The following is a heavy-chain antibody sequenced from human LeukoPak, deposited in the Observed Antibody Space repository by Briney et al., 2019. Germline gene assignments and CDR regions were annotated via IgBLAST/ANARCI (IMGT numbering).Heavy chain of an antibody. V-gene: IGHV1-69*13. CDR1: GGTFSSYA. D-gene: IGHD3-10*02. Sequence: SVKVSCKASGGTFSSYAIGWVRQAPGQGLEWMGGIIPIFGTANYAQKFQGRVTITADESTSTAYMELSSLRSEDTAVYYCARCSGSYSYYYYYGMDVWGQGTTVTVSS. J-gene: IGHJ6*02. CDR3: ARCSGSYSYYYYYGMDV. CDR2: IIPIFGTA.